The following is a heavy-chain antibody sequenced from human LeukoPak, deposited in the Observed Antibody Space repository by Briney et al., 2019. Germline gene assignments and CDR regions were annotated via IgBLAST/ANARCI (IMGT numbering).Heavy chain of an antibody. CDR1: GFTFSSYS. Sequence: PGGSLRLSCAVSGFTFSSYSMNWVRQAPGKGLEWLSSISSSSSYISYADSVKGRFTVSRDNAKNSLYLQMNTLRAEDTAVYYCARVPGRGDGGYYYYYMDVWGKGTTVTVSS. V-gene: IGHV3-21*01. CDR2: ISSSSSYI. J-gene: IGHJ6*03. D-gene: IGHD1-14*01. CDR3: ARVPGRGDGGYYYYYMDV.